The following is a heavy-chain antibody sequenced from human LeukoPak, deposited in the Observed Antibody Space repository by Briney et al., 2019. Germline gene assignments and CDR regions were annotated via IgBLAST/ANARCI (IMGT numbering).Heavy chain of an antibody. D-gene: IGHD3-16*01. CDR1: GGTFSSYA. Sequence: ASVKVSCKASGGTFSSYAISWVRQAPGQGLEWMGRIIPIFDTANYAQKFQGRVTITTDESTSTAYMELSSLRSEDTAVYYCAREGYDYVWGSTKSFDYWGQGTLVTVSS. V-gene: IGHV1-69*05. J-gene: IGHJ4*02. CDR3: AREGYDYVWGSTKSFDY. CDR2: IIPIFDTA.